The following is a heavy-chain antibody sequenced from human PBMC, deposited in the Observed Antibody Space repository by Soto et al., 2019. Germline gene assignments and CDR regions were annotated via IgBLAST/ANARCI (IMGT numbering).Heavy chain of an antibody. Sequence: GGSLRLSCAASGFIFTGYNMNRVRQAPGKGLEWVSSISSGSSYIYYADSVKGRFTISRDNAKNSLYLQMNTLRAEDTALYYCARRRAAAGTLTFDYWGQGTRVTVSS. CDR3: ARRRAAAGTLTFDY. CDR2: ISSGSSYI. D-gene: IGHD6-13*01. CDR1: GFIFTGYN. V-gene: IGHV3-21*01. J-gene: IGHJ4*02.